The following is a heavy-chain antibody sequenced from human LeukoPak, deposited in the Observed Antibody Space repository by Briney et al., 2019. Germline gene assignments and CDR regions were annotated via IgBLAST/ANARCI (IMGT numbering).Heavy chain of an antibody. V-gene: IGHV3-53*01. J-gene: IGHJ4*02. CDR2: IYSGGST. D-gene: IGHD3-22*01. Sequence: TGGSLRLSCAASGFTVSSNYMSWVRQAPGKGLEWVSVIYSGGSTYYADSVKGRFTISRDNAKKSLYLQMNSLRAEDTAIYYCARDRSEDDSSGYIHRDFDYWGQGTLVIVPS. CDR3: ARDRSEDDSSGYIHRDFDY. CDR1: GFTVSSNY.